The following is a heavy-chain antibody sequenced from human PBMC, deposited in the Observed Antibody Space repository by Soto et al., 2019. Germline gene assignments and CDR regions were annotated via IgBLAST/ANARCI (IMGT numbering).Heavy chain of an antibody. V-gene: IGHV1-46*01. CDR1: GYTFSRYY. CDR3: ASDLNRIADRPYMRRSDWFDA. CDR2: INPSRGTT. D-gene: IGHD6-6*01. Sequence: QVQLVQSGAEVKKPGASVEVSCKASGYTFSRYYLHWLRQAPGQGLEWMGIINPSRGTTTYAQKCRGRFTMTSHTSTSTVYMDLSSLTSEDTAVYYCASDLNRIADRPYMRRSDWFDAWGQATLVAVSS. J-gene: IGHJ5*02.